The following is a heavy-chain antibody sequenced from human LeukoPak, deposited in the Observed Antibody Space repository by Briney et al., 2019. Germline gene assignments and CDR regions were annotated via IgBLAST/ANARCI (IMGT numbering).Heavy chain of an antibody. Sequence: ASVKVSCKASGYTSTGYYMHWVRQAPGQGLEWMGWINPNSGGTNYALKFQGRVTMTRDTSISTAYMELSRLRSDDTAVYYCARDMLQIGDYWGQGTLVTVSS. D-gene: IGHD3-10*02. J-gene: IGHJ4*02. CDR3: ARDMLQIGDY. CDR1: GYTSTGYY. CDR2: INPNSGGT. V-gene: IGHV1-2*02.